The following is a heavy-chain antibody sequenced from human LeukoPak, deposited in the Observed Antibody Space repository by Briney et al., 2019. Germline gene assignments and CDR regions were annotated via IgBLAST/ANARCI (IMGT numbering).Heavy chain of an antibody. D-gene: IGHD1-26*01. CDR3: ARTDEWELLIRPLRH. CDR2: ITTGGEYI. Sequence: GGSLRLSCEVSDTNFNKLYMSWVRQTPGKGLEWVSSITTGGEYIFYADSVKGRFVISRDNAKKSLYLQMSRLTVEDTAMYYCARTDEWELLIRPLRHWGQGTLVTVSS. J-gene: IGHJ1*01. V-gene: IGHV3-21*04. CDR1: DTNFNKLY.